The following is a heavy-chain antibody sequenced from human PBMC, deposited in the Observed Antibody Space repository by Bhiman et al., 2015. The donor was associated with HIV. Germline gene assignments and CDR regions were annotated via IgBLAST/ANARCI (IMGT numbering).Heavy chain of an antibody. CDR2: ISSRGNTI. CDR1: GFTFSSYE. V-gene: IGHV3-48*03. J-gene: IGHJ6*02. CDR3: ARLKFVDSGPLIYAPFYYYGMDV. D-gene: IGHD2/OR15-2a*01. Sequence: EVHLVESGGGLVQPGGSLRLSCAASGFTFSSYEMNWVRQAPGKGLEWVSYISSRGNTIYYADSVKGRFTISRDNAKNSLSLQMNSLRAEDTAIYHCARLKFVDSGPLIYAPFYYYGMDVWGQGTTVTVS.